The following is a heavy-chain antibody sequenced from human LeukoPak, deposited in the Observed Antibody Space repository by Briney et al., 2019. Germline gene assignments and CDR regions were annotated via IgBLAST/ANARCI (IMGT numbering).Heavy chain of an antibody. Sequence: GGSLRLSCAASGFTFSSYWMNWARQAPGKGLEWVSSISSSSSYIYYADSVKGRFTISRDNAKNSLYLQMNSLRAEDTAVYYCAREAEPYDFWSGYLSWVGAFDIWGQGTMVTVSS. CDR1: GFTFSSYW. CDR2: ISSSSSYI. J-gene: IGHJ3*02. D-gene: IGHD3-3*01. V-gene: IGHV3-21*01. CDR3: AREAEPYDFWSGYLSWVGAFDI.